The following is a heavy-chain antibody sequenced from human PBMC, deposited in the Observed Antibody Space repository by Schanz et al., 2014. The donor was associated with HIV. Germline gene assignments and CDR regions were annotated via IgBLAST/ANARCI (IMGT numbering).Heavy chain of an antibody. D-gene: IGHD6-19*01. CDR2: ISFDGSHK. CDR3: AKSHKHDSSDYYRFYYFGMDV. CDR1: GFTFSSYG. V-gene: IGHV3-30*18. J-gene: IGHJ6*02. Sequence: QVQLVESGGGVVQPGRSLRLSCAVSGFTFSSYGMHWVRQAPGKGLEWVAAISFDGSHKYSADSVKGRFTISRDDSSDTLYLQMNSLRPEDTAVYYCAKSHKHDSSDYYRFYYFGMDVWGQGTTVTVSS.